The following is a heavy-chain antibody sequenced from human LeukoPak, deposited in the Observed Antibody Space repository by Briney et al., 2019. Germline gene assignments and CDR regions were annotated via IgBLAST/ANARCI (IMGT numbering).Heavy chain of an antibody. Sequence: GGSLRLSCAASRFTFSSYSMNWVRQAPGKGLEWVANIKYDGNEKYYVDSVKGRFTISRDNAKNSLYLQMNSLRAEDTAVYYCAELGITLIGGVWGKGTTVTISS. CDR1: RFTFSSYS. CDR3: AELGITLIGGV. J-gene: IGHJ6*04. D-gene: IGHD3-10*02. V-gene: IGHV3-7*01. CDR2: IKYDGNEK.